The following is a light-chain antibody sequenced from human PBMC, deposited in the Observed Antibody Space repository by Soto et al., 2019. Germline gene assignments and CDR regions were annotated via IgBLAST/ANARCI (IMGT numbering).Light chain of an antibody. CDR3: QHYNSYSEA. CDR1: QTISSW. Sequence: DIQMTHSPATLSGSLGGRGTGTCLASQTISSWLAWYQQKPGKAPKLLIYKASTLKSGVPSRFSGSGSGTEFTLTISSLQPDDFATYYCQHYNSYSEAFGQGTKVDIK. V-gene: IGKV1-5*03. J-gene: IGKJ1*01. CDR2: KAS.